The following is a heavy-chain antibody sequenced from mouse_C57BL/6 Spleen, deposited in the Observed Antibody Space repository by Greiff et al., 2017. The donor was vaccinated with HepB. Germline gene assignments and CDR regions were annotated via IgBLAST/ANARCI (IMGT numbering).Heavy chain of an antibody. J-gene: IGHJ2*01. CDR3: ASLDYYGSSLGY. D-gene: IGHD1-1*01. Sequence: QVQLQQPGAELVKPGASVKLSCKASGYTFTSYWMHWVKQRPGQGLEWIGMIHPNSGSTNYNEKFKSKATLTVDKSSSTAYMQLSSLTSEDSAVYYCASLDYYGSSLGYWGQGTTLTVSS. V-gene: IGHV1-64*01. CDR1: GYTFTSYW. CDR2: IHPNSGST.